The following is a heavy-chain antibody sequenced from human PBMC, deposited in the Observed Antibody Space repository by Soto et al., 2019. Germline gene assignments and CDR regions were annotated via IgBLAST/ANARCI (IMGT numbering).Heavy chain of an antibody. V-gene: IGHV1-46*01. CDR2: LNPSVGST. J-gene: IGHJ6*02. D-gene: IGHD3-22*01. Sequence: GASVKVSCKASGYTFTSYYMHWARQAPGQGLEWMGILNPSVGSTSYAQKFQGRVTMTRDTSTSTVYMELSSLRPEDTAVYYCARVGPDYYDSSGYYGYYYYGVDVWGQGTTVTVSS. CDR1: GYTFTSYY. CDR3: ARVGPDYYDSSGYYGYYYYGVDV.